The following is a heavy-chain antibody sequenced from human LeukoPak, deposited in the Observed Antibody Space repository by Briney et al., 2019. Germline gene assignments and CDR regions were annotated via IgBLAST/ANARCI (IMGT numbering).Heavy chain of an antibody. J-gene: IGHJ6*03. CDR3: ARGCSNTSCYRVYYYMDV. CDR1: GFTFSSYS. CDR2: ISSSSSYI. D-gene: IGHD2-2*02. V-gene: IGHV3-21*01. Sequence: GGSLRLSCATSGFTFSSYSMNWVRQAPGKGLEWVSSISSSSSYIYYADSVKGRFTISRDNAKNSLYLQMNSLRAEDTAVYYCARGCSNTSCYRVYYYMDVWGKGTTVAVSS.